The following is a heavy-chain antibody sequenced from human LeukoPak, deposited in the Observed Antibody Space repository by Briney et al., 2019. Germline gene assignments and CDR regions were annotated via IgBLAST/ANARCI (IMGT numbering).Heavy chain of an antibody. D-gene: IGHD3-9*01. J-gene: IGHJ6*02. CDR3: AKVVDYDILTGYLDV. Sequence: GGSLRLSCAASGFTFSSYAMSWVRQAPGKGLEWVSAISGSGGSTYYADSVKGRFTISRDNSKNTLYLQMNSLRAEDTAVYYCAKVVDYDILTGYLDVWGQGTTVTVSS. V-gene: IGHV3-23*01. CDR2: ISGSGGST. CDR1: GFTFSSYA.